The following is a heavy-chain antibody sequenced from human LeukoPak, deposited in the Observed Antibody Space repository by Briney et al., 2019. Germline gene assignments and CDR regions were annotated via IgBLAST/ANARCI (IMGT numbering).Heavy chain of an antibody. J-gene: IGHJ4*02. CDR1: GGSFSGYY. Sequence: PSETLSLTCAVYGGSFSGYYWSWIRQPPGKGLEWIGEINHSGSTNYNPSLKGRVTISVDASKNQFSLKLSSVTAADTAVYYCARGNVIAAAPFDYWGQGTLVTVSS. D-gene: IGHD6-13*01. CDR2: INHSGST. CDR3: ARGNVIAAAPFDY. V-gene: IGHV4-34*01.